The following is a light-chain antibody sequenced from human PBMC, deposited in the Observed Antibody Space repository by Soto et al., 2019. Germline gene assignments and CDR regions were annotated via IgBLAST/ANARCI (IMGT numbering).Light chain of an antibody. CDR1: SSDVGGYNF. V-gene: IGLV2-8*01. J-gene: IGLJ1*01. CDR3: RSYAGNNGLCV. CDR2: EVN. Sequence: QSALTQPPSASGSPGQSVTISCTGTSSDVGGYNFVSWYQQRPGKAPKPMIYEVNKRPSGVPDRFSGSKSGNTASLTVSGPQAGEGVVYYGRSYAGNNGLCVFGTGTKLPF.